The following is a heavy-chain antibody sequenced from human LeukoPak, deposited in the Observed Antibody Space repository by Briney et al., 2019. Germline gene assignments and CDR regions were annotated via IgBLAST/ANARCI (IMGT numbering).Heavy chain of an antibody. Sequence: PSETLSLTCTVSGYSISSAYYWGWIRQPPRKGLAWIGSIYHSGSTYYNPPLKSRVTISVYTPKNQFSLKLSAVTAGDTAVYYCGRQNYDILTAFDYWGQGTMVTVSS. J-gene: IGHJ4*02. CDR2: IYHSGST. CDR1: GYSISSAYY. V-gene: IGHV4-38-2*02. CDR3: GRQNYDILTAFDY. D-gene: IGHD3-9*01.